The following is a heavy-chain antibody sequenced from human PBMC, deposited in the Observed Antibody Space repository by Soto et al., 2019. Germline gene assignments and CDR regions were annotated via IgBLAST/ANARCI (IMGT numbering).Heavy chain of an antibody. CDR2: IYHGGNT. V-gene: IGHV3-53*01. J-gene: IGHJ4*02. Sequence: VQLVESGGGLIQPGGSLRLSCAASGFTVSSNQMTWIRQAPGRGPEWVSTIYHGGNTYYADSVKGRFAISRDNSKNMLYLQMNSLRAEDTAVYYCATGVDTAKDGYWGQGTLVTVSS. CDR3: ATGVDTAKDGY. D-gene: IGHD5-18*01. CDR1: GFTVSSNQ.